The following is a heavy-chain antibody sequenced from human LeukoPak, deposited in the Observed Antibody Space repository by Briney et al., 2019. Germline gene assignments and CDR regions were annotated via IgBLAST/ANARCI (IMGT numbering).Heavy chain of an antibody. V-gene: IGHV4-34*01. Sequence: PSETLSLTCAVYGGSFSHYYWSWIRQSPGMGLEWIGEINDSGTINYNPSLMSRVTISVDKSKNQFSLKLSSATAADTAVYYCASRWKYGMTYYIDVWGKGATVSVSS. CDR2: INDSGTI. D-gene: IGHD1-7*01. CDR3: ASRWKYGMTYYIDV. J-gene: IGHJ6*03. CDR1: GGSFSHYY.